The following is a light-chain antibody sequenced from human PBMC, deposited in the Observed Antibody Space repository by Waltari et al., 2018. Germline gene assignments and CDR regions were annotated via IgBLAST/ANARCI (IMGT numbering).Light chain of an antibody. J-gene: IGKJ4*01. CDR3: QQYGENPLT. Sequence: DIQMAQSPATLSASVGDRVTNTRRASQNISGWLAWYQQKPGRAPKLLIYKASTVENGVPSRFSGSESGTEFTLAISSLQPDDFATYYCQQYGENPLTFGGGTKVEIK. CDR2: KAS. V-gene: IGKV1-5*03. CDR1: QNISGW.